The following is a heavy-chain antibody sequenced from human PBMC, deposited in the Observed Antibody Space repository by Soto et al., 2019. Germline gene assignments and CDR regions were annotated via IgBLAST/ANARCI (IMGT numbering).Heavy chain of an antibody. D-gene: IGHD2-21*02. J-gene: IGHJ6*02. CDR3: ARDLRGYCGTDCYPLDV. CDR2: MYNTGST. CDR1: GGSISGYY. V-gene: IGHV4-59*01. Sequence: QVQLQESGPGLVKPSETLSLTCTVSGGSISGYYWSWIRQPPGKGLEWIGYMYNTGSTVYNPSFKGRVTISVDTSKNQFSLKLNSVTAADTAVYYCARDLRGYCGTDCYPLDVWGQGTTVTVSS.